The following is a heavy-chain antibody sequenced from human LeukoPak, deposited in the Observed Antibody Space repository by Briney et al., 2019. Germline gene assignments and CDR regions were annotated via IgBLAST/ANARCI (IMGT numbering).Heavy chain of an antibody. CDR2: ISWNSGSI. CDR3: ARDLRRLELWF. V-gene: IGHV3-9*01. Sequence: GGSLRLSCAASGFTFDDYAMHWVRQAPGKGLEWVSGISWNSGSIGYADSVKGRFTISRDNAKNSLYLQMNSLRAEDTAVYYCARDLRRLELWFWGQGTLVTVSS. D-gene: IGHD1-7*01. J-gene: IGHJ4*02. CDR1: GFTFDDYA.